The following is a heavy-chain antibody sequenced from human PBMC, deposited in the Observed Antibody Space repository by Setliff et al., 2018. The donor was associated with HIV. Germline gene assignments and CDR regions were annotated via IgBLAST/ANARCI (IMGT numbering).Heavy chain of an antibody. D-gene: IGHD3-22*01. V-gene: IGHV4-38-2*01. J-gene: IGHJ4*02. CDR3: ARGTYYYETSGYHYDKTWAGTCFDY. Sequence: SETLSLTCAVSGYSISSGYYWGWIRQPPGKGLEWIGSIYYSGNTYYNPSLKSRVTISLDKSKNQFSLKLTSVTAADTAVYYCARGTYYYETSGYHYDKTWAGTCFDYWGQGTLVTVSS. CDR2: IYYSGNT. CDR1: GYSISSGYY.